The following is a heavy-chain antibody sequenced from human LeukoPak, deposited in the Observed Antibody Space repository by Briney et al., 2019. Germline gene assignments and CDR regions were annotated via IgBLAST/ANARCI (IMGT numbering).Heavy chain of an antibody. CDR1: GFMFSKYA. V-gene: IGHV3-23*01. D-gene: IGHD6-13*01. J-gene: IGHJ4*02. CDR3: AKDFSSSSWIRFDY. CDR2: ISGSGFST. Sequence: GGSLRLSCAASGFMFSKYAMSWVRQTPGKGLEWVSAISGSGFSTFYADSVKGRFTISRDNSKSTLYLHMHSLSADDTALYYCAKDFSSSSWIRFDYWGQGALVTVSS.